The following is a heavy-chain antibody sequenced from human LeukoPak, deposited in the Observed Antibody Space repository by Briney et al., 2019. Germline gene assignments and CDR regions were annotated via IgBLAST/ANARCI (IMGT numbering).Heavy chain of an antibody. CDR1: GGSFSGYY. CDR2: INHSGST. CDR3: ARGGPNLDV. V-gene: IGHV4-34*01. Sequence: SETLSLTCAVYGGSFSGYYWSWIRQPPGKGLEWIGEINHSGSTNYNPSLKSRVTISVDTSKNQFSLKLCSVTAADTAVYYCARGGPNLDVWGQGTMVTVSS. J-gene: IGHJ3*01. D-gene: IGHD4/OR15-4a*01.